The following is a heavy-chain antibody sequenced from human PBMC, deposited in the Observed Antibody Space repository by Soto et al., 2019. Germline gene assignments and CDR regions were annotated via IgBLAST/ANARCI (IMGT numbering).Heavy chain of an antibody. V-gene: IGHV4-59*11. D-gene: IGHD4-17*01. CDR3: ASGLVTTLHY. J-gene: IGHJ4*02. CDR1: GVSISSHY. Sequence: SETLSLTCTVSGVSISSHYWSWIRQPPGKGLEWIGYIYYSGSTNYNPSLKSRVTISIDTSKNQLSLKLSSVTAADTAVYYCASGLVTTLHYWGQGTLVTVPQ. CDR2: IYYSGST.